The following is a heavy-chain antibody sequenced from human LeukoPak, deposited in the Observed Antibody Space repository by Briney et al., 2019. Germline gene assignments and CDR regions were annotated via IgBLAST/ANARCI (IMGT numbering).Heavy chain of an antibody. CDR1: GFIFSCYA. J-gene: IGHJ4*02. V-gene: IGHV3-23*01. CDR2: ISGGGGST. CDR3: AKAGSGYSYFDH. D-gene: IGHD3-22*01. Sequence: GGSLRLSCAASGFIFSCYAMSWVRQAPGKGLEWVSGISGGGGSTYYADSVKGRFAISRYNSKNRLFLQMNSLRAEDTAVYYCAKAGSGYSYFDHWGQGTLVTVSS.